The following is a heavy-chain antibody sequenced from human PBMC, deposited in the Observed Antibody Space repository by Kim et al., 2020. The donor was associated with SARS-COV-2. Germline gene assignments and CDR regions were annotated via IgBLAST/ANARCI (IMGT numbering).Heavy chain of an antibody. J-gene: IGHJ6*02. Sequence: TFQGRVTVTRDTSATSVYMELSSLRSDDTAVYYCAREGGYSGRTQDGMDVWGQGTTVTVSS. D-gene: IGHD3-10*01. V-gene: IGHV1-3*01. CDR3: AREGGYSGRTQDGMDV.